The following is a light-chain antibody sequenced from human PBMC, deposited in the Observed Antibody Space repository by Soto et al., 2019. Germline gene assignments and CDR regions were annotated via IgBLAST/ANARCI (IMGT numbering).Light chain of an antibody. Sequence: QSVLTQPPSVSAAPRQRVTISCSGSSSNIGNNGVNWYQQLPGKAPKLLIYQDDLLPSGVSDRFSGSKSGTSASQAISGLQSEDEADYYCAAWDDSLNGVIFGGGTKLTVL. V-gene: IGLV1-36*01. CDR3: AAWDDSLNGVI. J-gene: IGLJ2*01. CDR2: QDD. CDR1: SSNIGNNG.